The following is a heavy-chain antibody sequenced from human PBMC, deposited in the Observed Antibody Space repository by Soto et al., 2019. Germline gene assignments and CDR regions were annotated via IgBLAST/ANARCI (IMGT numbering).Heavy chain of an antibody. CDR2: IAYDGGEK. CDR1: GFTFSSHA. V-gene: IGHV3-30*04. Sequence: QVQLVESGGGVVHPGRSLRLSCAASGFTFSSHAMHWVRQAPGKGLEWVAVIAYDGGEKYYADSVKGRFTISRDNSKNTLYLQMNSLRAEDTAVYYCARKPCGYSSGWCYGMDVWGQGTTVTVSS. J-gene: IGHJ6*02. CDR3: ARKPCGYSSGWCYGMDV. D-gene: IGHD6-19*01.